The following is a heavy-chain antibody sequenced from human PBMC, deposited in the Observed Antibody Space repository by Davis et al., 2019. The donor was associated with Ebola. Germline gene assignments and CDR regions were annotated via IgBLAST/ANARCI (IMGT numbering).Heavy chain of an antibody. V-gene: IGHV3-48*01. D-gene: IGHD1-26*01. Sequence: GGSLRLSCRVSGFTLGDYAINWVRQAPGKGLEWVSYISSSSSTIYYADSVKGRFTISRDNSKNTLYLQMNSLRAEDTAVYYCAGSSQLKYWGQGTLVTVSS. CDR1: GFTLGDYA. CDR3: AGSSQLKY. CDR2: ISSSSSTI. J-gene: IGHJ4*02.